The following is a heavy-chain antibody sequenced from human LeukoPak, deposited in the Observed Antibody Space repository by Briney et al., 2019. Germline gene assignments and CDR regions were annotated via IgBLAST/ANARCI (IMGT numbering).Heavy chain of an antibody. J-gene: IGHJ3*02. V-gene: IGHV3-7*01. CDR3: ARDANYHDGSNYYDVLDI. CDR2: IKGDGSRK. Sequence: VQPGGSLRLSCAASGFTFTDYWMAWVRQVPGKGLEWVANIKGDGSRKYYLDSVKCRYTISRDNARNSVNLEMSSLRADDTAMYYCARDANYHDGSNYYDVLDIWGQGTMVTVSS. CDR1: GFTFTDYW. D-gene: IGHD3-22*01.